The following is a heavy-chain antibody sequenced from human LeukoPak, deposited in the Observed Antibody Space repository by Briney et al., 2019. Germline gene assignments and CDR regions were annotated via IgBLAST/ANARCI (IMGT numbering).Heavy chain of an antibody. J-gene: IGHJ6*02. CDR2: INPNSGGT. CDR3: ARMIAGYYYCGMDV. D-gene: IGHD2-21*01. CDR1: GYTFTGYY. V-gene: IGHV1-2*02. Sequence: GASVKVSCKASGYTFTGYYMHWVRQAPGQGLEWMGWINPNSGGTNYAQKFQGRVTMTRDTSISTAYMELSRLRSDDTAVYYCARMIAGYYYCGMDVWGQGTTVTVSS.